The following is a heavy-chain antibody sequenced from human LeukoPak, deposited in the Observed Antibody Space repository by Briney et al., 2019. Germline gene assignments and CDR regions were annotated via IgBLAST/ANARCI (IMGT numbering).Heavy chain of an antibody. CDR1: GGSFSGYY. Sequence: SETLSLTCAVYGGSFSGYYWSWIRQPPGKGLEWIGEINHSGSTNYNPSLKSRATISVDTSKNRFSLKLSSVTAADTAVYYCARGRYCSGGSCYFDYWGQGTLVTVSS. CDR2: INHSGST. CDR3: ARGRYCSGGSCYFDY. V-gene: IGHV4-34*01. J-gene: IGHJ4*02. D-gene: IGHD2-15*01.